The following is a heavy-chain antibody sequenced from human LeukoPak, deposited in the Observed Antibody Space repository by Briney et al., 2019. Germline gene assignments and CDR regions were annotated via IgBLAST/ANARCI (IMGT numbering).Heavy chain of an antibody. J-gene: IGHJ4*02. V-gene: IGHV3-23*01. Sequence: GGSLRLSCAASGFTFSSYAMSWVRQAPGKGLEWVSAISGSGGSTYYADSVKGRFTISRDNSKNTLYLQMNSLRAEDKAVYYCARVLYGSGSYYNPVSDYWGQGTLVTVSS. D-gene: IGHD3-10*01. CDR3: ARVLYGSGSYYNPVSDY. CDR1: GFTFSSYA. CDR2: ISGSGGST.